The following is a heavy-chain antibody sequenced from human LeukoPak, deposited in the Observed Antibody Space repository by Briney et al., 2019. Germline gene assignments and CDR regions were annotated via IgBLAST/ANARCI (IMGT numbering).Heavy chain of an antibody. CDR2: INHSGST. J-gene: IGHJ4*02. CDR3: ARVHMVRGVIGDYVDY. D-gene: IGHD3-10*01. V-gene: IGHV4-34*01. CDR1: GGSFSGYY. Sequence: PSETLSLTCAVYGGSFSGYYWSWIRQPPGKGLEWIGEINHSGSTNYNPSLKSRVTISVDTSKNQFSLKLSSVTAADTAVYYCARVHMVRGVIGDYVDYWGQGTLVTVSS.